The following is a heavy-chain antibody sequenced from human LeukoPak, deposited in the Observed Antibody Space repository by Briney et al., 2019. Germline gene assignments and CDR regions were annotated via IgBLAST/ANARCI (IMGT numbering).Heavy chain of an antibody. J-gene: IGHJ3*02. CDR3: ARGSYYYDSSEVRIPDAFDI. Sequence: PSETLSLTCTVSGGSISSYYWSWIRQPAGKGLEWIGRIYTSGSTNYNPSLKSRVTMSVDTSKNQFSLKLSSVTAADTAVYYCARGSYYYDSSEVRIPDAFDIWGQGTMVTVSS. CDR1: GGSISSYY. CDR2: IYTSGST. V-gene: IGHV4-4*07. D-gene: IGHD3-22*01.